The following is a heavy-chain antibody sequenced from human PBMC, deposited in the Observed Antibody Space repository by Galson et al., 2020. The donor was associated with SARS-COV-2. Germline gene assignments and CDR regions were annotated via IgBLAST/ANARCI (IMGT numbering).Heavy chain of an antibody. Sequence: SGPTLVKPTQTLTLTCTFSGFSLTTNGVGVGWIRQSPGRVLEWLAVTYWNDDQRYSPSLKSRLTITKDTSKNQVVLTMTNMDPVDTATYYCARLTNDYTDNAGGFEYWSPGTLVTVSS. CDR2: TYWNDDQ. CDR3: ARLTNDYTDNAGGFEY. J-gene: IGHJ4*02. CDR1: GFSLTTNGVG. V-gene: IGHV2-5*01. D-gene: IGHD4-4*01.